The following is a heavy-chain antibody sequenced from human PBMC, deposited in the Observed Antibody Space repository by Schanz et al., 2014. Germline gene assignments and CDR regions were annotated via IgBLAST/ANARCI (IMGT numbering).Heavy chain of an antibody. CDR2: FDLEQGQT. CDR1: GYRVRDVS. D-gene: IGHD3-10*01. Sequence: QVDLIQTGAEVGKPGASVKVSCKVSGYRVRDVSIHWVRAVPGRGLQWLGGFDLEQGQTIYAHKFQGRVIMTEDTSTDTAYVELSSLTSDDTAVYYCTFPTGPFYGSGSCFNYWGPGTLVTVSS. V-gene: IGHV1-24*01. CDR3: TFPTGPFYGSGSCFNY. J-gene: IGHJ4*02.